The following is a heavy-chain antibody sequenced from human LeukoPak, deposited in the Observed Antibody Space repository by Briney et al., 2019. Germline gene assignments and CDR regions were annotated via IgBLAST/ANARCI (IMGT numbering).Heavy chain of an antibody. CDR3: ARDISMLSVAPGY. V-gene: IGHV1-24*01. D-gene: IGHD2/OR15-2a*01. CDR1: GYTLTELS. Sequence: ASVKVSCKVSGYTLTELSMHWVRQAPGKGLEWMGGFDPEDAETIYAQKFQGRVTMTDDTSTDTAYMELSSLRSDDTAVYYCARDISMLSVAPGYWGQGTLVTVSS. J-gene: IGHJ4*02. CDR2: FDPEDAET.